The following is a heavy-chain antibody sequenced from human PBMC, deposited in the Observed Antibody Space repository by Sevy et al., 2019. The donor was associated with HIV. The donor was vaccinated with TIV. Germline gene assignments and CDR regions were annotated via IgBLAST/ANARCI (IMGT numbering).Heavy chain of an antibody. CDR3: AGRIAVAAFDY. Sequence: SETLSLTCTVSGGSFSSSSYYWNWIRQPAGRGLEWIGRIYTSGSTNYNPSLKSRVTMSVDTSKNQFYLKLSSVTAADTAVYYCAGRIAVAAFDYWGQGNLVTVSS. D-gene: IGHD6-19*01. CDR2: IYTSGST. J-gene: IGHJ4*02. V-gene: IGHV4-61*02. CDR1: GGSFSSSSYY.